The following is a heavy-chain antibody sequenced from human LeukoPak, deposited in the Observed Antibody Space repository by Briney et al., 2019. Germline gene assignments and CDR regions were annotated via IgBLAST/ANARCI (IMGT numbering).Heavy chain of an antibody. J-gene: IGHJ5*02. CDR2: IYHSGST. CDR1: GGSISSSNW. D-gene: IGHD3-10*01. Sequence: SGTLSLTCAVSGGSISSSNWWSWVRQPPGKGLEWIGEIYHSGSTNYNPSLKGRVTISVDKSKNQFSLNLSSVTAADTAVYYCGREESILFTFEPWGQGNPVT. V-gene: IGHV4-4*02. CDR3: GREESILFTFEP.